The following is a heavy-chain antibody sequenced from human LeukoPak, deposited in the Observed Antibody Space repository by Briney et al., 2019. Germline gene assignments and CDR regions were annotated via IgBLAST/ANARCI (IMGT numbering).Heavy chain of an antibody. J-gene: IGHJ4*02. CDR3: AKALDIVVVPAASHFDY. Sequence: AGGSLRLSCAASGFTFSSYAMSWVRQAPGKGLEWVSAISGSGGSTYYADSVKGRFTISRDNSKNTLYLQMNSLRAEDTAVYYCAKALDIVVVPAASHFDYWGQGTLVTVSS. CDR1: GFTFSSYA. V-gene: IGHV3-23*01. D-gene: IGHD2-2*01. CDR2: ISGSGGST.